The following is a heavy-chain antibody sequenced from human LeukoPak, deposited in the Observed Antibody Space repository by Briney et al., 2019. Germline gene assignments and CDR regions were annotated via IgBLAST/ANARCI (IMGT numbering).Heavy chain of an antibody. V-gene: IGHV5-51*01. Sequence: GESLKISCQGSGYSFTNYWIGWVRQMPGKGREWMGITYPADSSTRYSPSFQGQVTISADKSTSTAYLHWSSLKASDTAMYYCAGRRSYSSGWDTWGQGTLVTVSS. CDR3: AGRRSYSSGWDT. J-gene: IGHJ4*02. CDR1: GYSFTNYW. CDR2: TYPADSST. D-gene: IGHD6-19*01.